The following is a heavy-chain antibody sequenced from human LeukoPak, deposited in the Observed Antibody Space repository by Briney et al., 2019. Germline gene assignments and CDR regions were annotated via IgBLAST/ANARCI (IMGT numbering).Heavy chain of an antibody. CDR3: AKCPVRGGDCYGFDY. J-gene: IGHJ4*02. CDR1: GVSISSGGYY. Sequence: LSLTCTVSGVSISSGGYYWRWVRQHPGKGLEWVSAISGSGCITYYADSVKGRFTISRDNSHTTLYLQMNSLRAEDTAVYYCAKCPVRGGDCYGFDYWGQGTLVTVSS. D-gene: IGHD2-21*02. CDR2: ISGSGCIT. V-gene: IGHV3-23*01.